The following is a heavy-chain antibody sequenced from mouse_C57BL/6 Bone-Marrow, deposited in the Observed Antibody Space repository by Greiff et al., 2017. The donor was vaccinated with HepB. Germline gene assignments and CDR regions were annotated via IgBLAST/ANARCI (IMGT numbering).Heavy chain of an antibody. CDR1: GFSFNTYA. Sequence: EVMLVESGGGLVQPKGSLKLSCAASGFSFNTYAMNWVRQAPGKGLEWVARIRSKSNNYATYYADSVKDRFTISRDDSESMLYLQMNNLKTEDTAMYYCVRHDRDSSKAMDYWGQGTSVTVSS. D-gene: IGHD3-2*02. CDR2: IRSKSNNYAT. V-gene: IGHV10-1*01. CDR3: VRHDRDSSKAMDY. J-gene: IGHJ4*01.